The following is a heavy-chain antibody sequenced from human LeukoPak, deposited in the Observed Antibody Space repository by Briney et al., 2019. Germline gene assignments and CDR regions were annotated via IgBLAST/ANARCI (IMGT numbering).Heavy chain of an antibody. V-gene: IGHV4-61*02. D-gene: IGHD3-3*01. CDR3: ARLIRGDFWSGWNWFDP. CDR2: IYTRGST. J-gene: IGHJ5*02. CDR1: GGSISSGSYY. Sequence: SETLSLTCSVSGGSISSGSYYWSWIRQPAGKGLEWIGRIYTRGSTNYNPSLKSRVTISVDTSKNQFSLKLTSVTAADTAVYYCARLIRGDFWSGWNWFDPWGQGTLVTVSS.